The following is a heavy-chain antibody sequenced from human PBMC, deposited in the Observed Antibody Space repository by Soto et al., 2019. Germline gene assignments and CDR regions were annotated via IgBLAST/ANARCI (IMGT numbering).Heavy chain of an antibody. CDR2: VSFDGSNK. CDR3: ARNQTGITTSGGARIDH. Sequence: QVQLVESGGGVVQPGRSLRLSCAASGFTFSTHAMHWVRQAPGKGLECVAIVSFDGSNKYYTDSVKGRFTISRDNSKNTLSLHISGLTPADKAVYYWARNQTGITTSGGARIDHWAQGPLVTVSS. J-gene: IGHJ4*02. D-gene: IGHD1-20*01. CDR1: GFTFSTHA. V-gene: IGHV3-30-3*01.